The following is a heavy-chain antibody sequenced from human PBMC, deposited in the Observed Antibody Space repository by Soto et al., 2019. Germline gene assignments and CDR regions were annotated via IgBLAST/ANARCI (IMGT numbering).Heavy chain of an antibody. V-gene: IGHV1-69*02. Sequence: QVQLVQSGAEVKKPGSSVKVSCKASGGTFSSYTISWVRQAPGQGLEWMGRIIPILGIANYAQKFQGRVTITADKSTSTAYMELSSLRSEDTAVYYCASGYCSGGRCLDWYFDLWGRGTLVTVSA. CDR1: GGTFSSYT. D-gene: IGHD2-15*01. CDR2: IIPILGIA. J-gene: IGHJ2*01. CDR3: ASGYCSGGRCLDWYFDL.